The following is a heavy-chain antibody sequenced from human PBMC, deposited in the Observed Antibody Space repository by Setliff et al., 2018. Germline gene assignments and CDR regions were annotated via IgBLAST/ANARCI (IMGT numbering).Heavy chain of an antibody. CDR3: ARLRGAFDY. V-gene: IGHV4-39*07. Sequence: PSETLSLTCTVSGGSISSGGYYWSWIRQHPGKGLEWIGSIYHSGSTYYNPSLKSRVTMSVDTSKNQFSLKLSSVTAEDTAVYYCARLRGAFDYWGQGTLVTVSS. CDR1: GGSISSGGYY. J-gene: IGHJ4*02. D-gene: IGHD3-16*01. CDR2: IYHSGST.